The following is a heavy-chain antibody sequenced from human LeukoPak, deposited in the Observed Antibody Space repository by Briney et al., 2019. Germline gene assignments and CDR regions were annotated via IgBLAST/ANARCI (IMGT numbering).Heavy chain of an antibody. J-gene: IGHJ6*03. V-gene: IGHV1-24*01. Sequence: GASVKVSCKVSGYTLTELSMHWVRQAPGKGLEWMGGFDPEDGETIYAQKFQGRVTMTEDTSADTAYMELSSLRSEDTAVYYCASIAAADYYYYMDVWGKGTTVTVSS. D-gene: IGHD6-13*01. CDR1: GYTLTELS. CDR2: FDPEDGET. CDR3: ASIAAADYYYYMDV.